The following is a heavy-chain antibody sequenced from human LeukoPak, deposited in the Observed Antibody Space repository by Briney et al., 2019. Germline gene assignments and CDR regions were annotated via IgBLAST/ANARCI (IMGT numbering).Heavy chain of an antibody. CDR3: AREILGGFNPGAY. V-gene: IGHV1-69*13. CDR1: GGTFSSYA. D-gene: IGHD1-14*01. J-gene: IGHJ4*02. Sequence: SVKVSCKASGGTFSSYAISWVRQAPGQGLEWMGGIIPIFGTANYAQKFQGRVTITADESTSTAYMELSSLRSEDTAVYYCAREILGGFNPGAYWAQGTLVTVSS. CDR2: IIPIFGTA.